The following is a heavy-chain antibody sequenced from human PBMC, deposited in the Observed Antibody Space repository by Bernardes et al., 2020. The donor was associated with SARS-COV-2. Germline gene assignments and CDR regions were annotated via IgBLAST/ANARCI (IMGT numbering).Heavy chain of an antibody. J-gene: IGHJ6*02. D-gene: IGHD2-15*01. Sequence: SETLSLTCTVSGGSISNSDGHYWGWIRQPPGERLEWIGSVFRTGTTHYNPSLMSRVTVFADTSKNQFSLKLNSVTASDTAVYFCWGHFSRGWPYHSGLDVWGQGTTVTVSS. CDR2: VFRTGTT. CDR3: WGHFSRGWPYHSGLDV. CDR1: GGSISNSDGHY. V-gene: IGHV4-39*01.